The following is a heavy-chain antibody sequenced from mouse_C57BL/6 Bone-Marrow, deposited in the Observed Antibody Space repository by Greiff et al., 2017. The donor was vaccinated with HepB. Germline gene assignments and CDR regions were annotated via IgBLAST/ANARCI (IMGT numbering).Heavy chain of an antibody. Sequence: QVQLQQSGPELVKPGASVKISCKASGYAFSSSWMNWVKQRPGKGLEWIGRIYPGDGDTNYNGKFKGKATLTADKSSSTAYMQLSSLTSEDSAVYFCARAGLLRAPYYFDYWGQGTTLTVSS. CDR2: IYPGDGDT. CDR1: GYAFSSSW. CDR3: ARAGLLRAPYYFDY. D-gene: IGHD1-1*01. J-gene: IGHJ2*01. V-gene: IGHV1-82*01.